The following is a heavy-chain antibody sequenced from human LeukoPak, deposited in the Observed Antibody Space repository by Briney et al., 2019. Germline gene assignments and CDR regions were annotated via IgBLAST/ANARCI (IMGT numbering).Heavy chain of an antibody. Sequence: PGGSLRLSCAASGFTFSSYAMSWVRQAPGKGLEWVSAIRGSGGSTYYADSVKDRFTISRDNSKNTLYLQMNSRRAEDTAVYYCARGSLFLSLWFGELYVYWGQGTLVTVSS. CDR1: GFTFSSYA. V-gene: IGHV3-23*01. J-gene: IGHJ4*02. D-gene: IGHD3-10*01. CDR3: ARGSLFLSLWFGELYVY. CDR2: IRGSGGST.